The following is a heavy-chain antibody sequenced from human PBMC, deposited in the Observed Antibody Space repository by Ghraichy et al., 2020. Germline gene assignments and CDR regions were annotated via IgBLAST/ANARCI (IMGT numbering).Heavy chain of an antibody. D-gene: IGHD1-26*01. CDR2: IHDSGST. J-gene: IGHJ4*02. V-gene: IGHV4-59*08. CDR3: ATRPPFGTYFGVFDY. CDR1: GGSITNNY. Sequence: SETLSLTCTVSGGSITNNYWTWIRQPPGKGLEWIGYIHDSGSTNYNPSLRNRVTISVDASKNQFSLKLTSVTAADTAVYYCATRPPFGTYFGVFDYWGPGTPVTVSS.